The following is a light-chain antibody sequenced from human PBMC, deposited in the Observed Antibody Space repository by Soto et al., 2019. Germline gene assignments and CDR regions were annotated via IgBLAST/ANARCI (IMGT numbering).Light chain of an antibody. Sequence: DIQMTQSPSSLSASVGDRVNITCRASQSISLYVSWYQQKAGQAPELLIYASSLFQGVIPPRFRGSESGTDFTLTISGLQRADVAPSYCEPSYTTPLTFGGGTHVEI. CDR3: EPSYTTPLT. CDR1: QSISLY. V-gene: IGKV1-39*01. J-gene: IGKJ4*01. CDR2: ASS.